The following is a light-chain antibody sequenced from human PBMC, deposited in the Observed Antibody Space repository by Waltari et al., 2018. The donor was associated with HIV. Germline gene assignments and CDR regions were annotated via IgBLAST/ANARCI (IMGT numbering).Light chain of an antibody. V-gene: IGLV2-14*01. Sequence: QSALTQPDSVSGSPGQSPPISCTGTHSNLGFFNLVSWYRQYPGKAPQLIIYGVTSRPSGISSRFSGSKSGNTASLTISGLQVDDEADYYCNSYASDDTVVFGGGTKLTVL. CDR3: NSYASDDTVV. CDR1: HSNLGFFNL. J-gene: IGLJ2*01. CDR2: GVT.